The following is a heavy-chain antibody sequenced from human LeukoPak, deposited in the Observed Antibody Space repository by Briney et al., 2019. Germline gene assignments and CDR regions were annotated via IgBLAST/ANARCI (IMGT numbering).Heavy chain of an antibody. Sequence: SETLSLTCTVSGGSLSNYYWSWIRQPPGKGLEWIGYIYYSGSTNYNPSLKSRVTISVDTSKNQFSLKLSSVTAADTAVYYCARGPGYDYVWGSYRPRGAFDYWGQGTLVTVSS. J-gene: IGHJ4*02. D-gene: IGHD3-16*02. CDR1: GGSLSNYY. CDR3: ARGPGYDYVWGSYRPRGAFDY. CDR2: IYYSGST. V-gene: IGHV4-59*12.